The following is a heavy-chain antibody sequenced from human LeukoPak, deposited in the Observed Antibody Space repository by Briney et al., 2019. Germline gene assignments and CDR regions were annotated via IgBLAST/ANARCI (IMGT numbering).Heavy chain of an antibody. V-gene: IGHV1-69*04. CDR1: GGTFSNYA. Sequence: SVKVSCKASGGTFSNYAISWVRQAPGQGLEWMGGIIPVLDITDYAPRFQGRVTITADRGTTTTYMELTSLKSEDTAVYYCARDCSSTSCSPNCDSYGMDVWGQGTTVIVSS. CDR2: IIPVLDIT. D-gene: IGHD2-2*01. CDR3: ARDCSSTSCSPNCDSYGMDV. J-gene: IGHJ6*02.